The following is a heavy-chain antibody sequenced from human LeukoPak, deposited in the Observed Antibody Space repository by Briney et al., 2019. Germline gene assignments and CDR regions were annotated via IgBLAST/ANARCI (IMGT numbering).Heavy chain of an antibody. D-gene: IGHD3-10*01. CDR1: GFTFSSYA. V-gene: IGHV3-23*01. CDR3: AKDQILWFGESNFDY. J-gene: IGHJ4*02. Sequence: SGGSLRLSCAASGFTFSSYAMSWVRQTPGKGLEWVSAISGSGGSTYYADSVKGRFTISRDNSKNTLYLQMNSLRAEDTAVYYCAKDQILWFGESNFDYWGQGTLVTVSS. CDR2: ISGSGGST.